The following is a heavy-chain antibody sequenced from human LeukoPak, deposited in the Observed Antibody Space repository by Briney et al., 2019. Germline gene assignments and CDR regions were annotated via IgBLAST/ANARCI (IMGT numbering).Heavy chain of an antibody. V-gene: IGHV3-30*18. J-gene: IGHJ4*02. CDR1: GFTFSNYG. CDR3: AKPGSSGWSFDY. CDR2: ISYDGSNK. Sequence: PGRSLRLSCAASGFTFSNYGMHWVRQAPGKGLEWVAVISYDGSNKYYADSVKGRFTISRDNSKNTLYLQMNSLRAEDTAVYYCAKPGSSGWSFDYWGQGTLVTVSS. D-gene: IGHD6-19*01.